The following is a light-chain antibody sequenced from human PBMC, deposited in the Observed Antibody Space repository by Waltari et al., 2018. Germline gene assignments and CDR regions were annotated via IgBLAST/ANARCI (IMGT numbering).Light chain of an antibody. CDR1: QSVSTW. CDR3: QQYNSRSPWT. Sequence: IQMTQSPSTLSAFVGDRVTIPCRASQSVSTWLAWFQQKPGKAPKLVVYKASTLESGVPSRFSGRGSGTEFTLTISSLQPDDFATYYCQQYNSRSPWTFGQGTKVEIK. J-gene: IGKJ1*01. V-gene: IGKV1-5*03. CDR2: KAS.